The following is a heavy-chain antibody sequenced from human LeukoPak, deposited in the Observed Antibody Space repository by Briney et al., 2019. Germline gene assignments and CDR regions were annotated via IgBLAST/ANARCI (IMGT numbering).Heavy chain of an antibody. J-gene: IGHJ5*02. CDR3: ARAPASSYYYDSSGYYCSWLDP. CDR1: GGSISSYY. CDR2: IYYSGST. V-gene: IGHV4-59*01. D-gene: IGHD3-22*01. Sequence: PSETLSLTCTVSGGSISSYYWSWIRQPPGKGLEWIGYIYYSGSTNYNPSLKSRVTISVDTSKNQFSLKLSSVTAADTAVYYCARAPASSYYYDSSGYYCSWLDPWGQGTLVTVSS.